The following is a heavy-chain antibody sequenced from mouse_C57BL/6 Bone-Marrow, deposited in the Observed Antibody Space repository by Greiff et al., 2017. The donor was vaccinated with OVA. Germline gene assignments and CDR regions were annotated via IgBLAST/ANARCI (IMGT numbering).Heavy chain of an antibody. V-gene: IGHV14-2*01. CDR1: GFNIKDYY. J-gene: IGHJ4*01. CDR3: ARSGDGYYYAMDY. CDR2: IDPEDGET. D-gene: IGHD2-3*01. Sequence: VHVKQSGAELVEPGASVKLSCTASGFNIKDYYMHWVKQRTEQGLEWIGRIDPEDGETKYAPKFQGKATITADTSSNTAYLQLSSLTSEDTAVYYCARSGDGYYYAMDYWGQGTSVTVSS.